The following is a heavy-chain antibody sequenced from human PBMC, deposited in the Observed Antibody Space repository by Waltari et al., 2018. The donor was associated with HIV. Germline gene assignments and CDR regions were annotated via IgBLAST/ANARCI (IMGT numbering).Heavy chain of an antibody. CDR3: ARKYYDILTGFESFDP. V-gene: IGHV4-34*01. D-gene: IGHD3-9*01. CDR2: INHSGRT. J-gene: IGHJ5*02. CDR1: GGSFSGYY. Sequence: QVQLQQWGAGLLKPSETLSLTCAVYGGSFSGYYWSWIRQPPGKGLEWIGEINHSGRTNYNPSLKSRVTISVDTSKNQFSLKLSSVTAADTAVYYCARKYYDILTGFESFDPWGQGTLVTVSS.